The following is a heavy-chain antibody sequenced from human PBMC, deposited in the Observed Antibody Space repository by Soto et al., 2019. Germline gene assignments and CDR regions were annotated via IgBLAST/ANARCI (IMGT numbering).Heavy chain of an antibody. CDR1: GFSLTTRGVG. J-gene: IGHJ5*02. CDR2: IYWDDDK. V-gene: IGHV2-5*02. D-gene: IGHD3-16*01. CDR3: AHIPNYYQYDWFAP. Sequence: QITLKESGPTLVKPTQTLTLTCTFSGFSLTTRGVGVGWIRQPPGKALECLALIYWDDDKRYSPSLQSRLSINKDTYKNQVVLTMTKVDPVDTATYYCAHIPNYYQYDWFAPWGQGTLVSVSS.